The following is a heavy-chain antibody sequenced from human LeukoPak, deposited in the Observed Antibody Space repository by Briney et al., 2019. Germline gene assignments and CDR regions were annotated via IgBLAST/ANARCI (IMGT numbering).Heavy chain of an antibody. CDR2: IYTSGST. CDR1: GGSISSGSYY. J-gene: IGHJ3*02. CDR3: ARGPVVVVPAAIRAGAFDI. D-gene: IGHD2-2*02. V-gene: IGHV4-61*02. Sequence: PSETLSLTCTVSGGSISSGSYYWSWIRQPAGKGLEWIGRIYTSGSTNYNPSLKSRVTISVDTSKNQFSLKLSSVTAADTAVYYCARGPVVVVPAAIRAGAFDIWGQGTMVTVSS.